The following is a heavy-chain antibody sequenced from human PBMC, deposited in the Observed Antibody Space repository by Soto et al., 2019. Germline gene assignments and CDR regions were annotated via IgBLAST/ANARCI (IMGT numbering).Heavy chain of an antibody. J-gene: IGHJ6*02. CDR3: ARAIGPMIVVALDV. V-gene: IGHV3-30-3*01. CDR1: GFTFSSYA. CDR2: ISYDGSNK. D-gene: IGHD3-22*01. Sequence: PGGSLRLSCAASGFTFSSYAMHWVRQAPGKGLEWVAVISYDGSNKYYADSVKGRFTISRDNSKNTLYLQMNSLRAEDTAVYYCARAIGPMIVVALDVWGQGTTVTVSS.